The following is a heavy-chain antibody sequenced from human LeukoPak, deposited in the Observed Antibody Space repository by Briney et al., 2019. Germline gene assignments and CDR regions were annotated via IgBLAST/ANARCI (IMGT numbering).Heavy chain of an antibody. CDR3: ARSTAGLDY. V-gene: IGHV3-7*01. CDR2: IRQDGSEK. D-gene: IGHD1-1*01. J-gene: IGHJ4*02. Sequence: GGSLRLSCAASGFTFSNYWMSWVRQAPGKGLEWVANIRQDGSEKYYVDSMRGRFTISRDNAKNSLYLQMSSLRAENTAVYYCARSTAGLDYWGQGTLVTVSS. CDR1: GFTFSNYW.